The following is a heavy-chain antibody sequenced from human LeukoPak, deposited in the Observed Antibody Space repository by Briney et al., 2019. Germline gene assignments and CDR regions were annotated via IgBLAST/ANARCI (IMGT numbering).Heavy chain of an antibody. J-gene: IGHJ2*01. CDR2: INPNSGGT. Sequence: GASVKVSCKASGYTFTSYYMHWVRQAPGQGLEWMGWINPNSGGTNYAQKFQGRVTMTRDTSISTAYMELSRLRSDDTAVYYCARDWSSTGEFTHWYFDLWGRGTLVTVSS. CDR1: GYTFTSYY. CDR3: ARDWSSTGEFTHWYFDL. D-gene: IGHD7-27*01. V-gene: IGHV1-2*02.